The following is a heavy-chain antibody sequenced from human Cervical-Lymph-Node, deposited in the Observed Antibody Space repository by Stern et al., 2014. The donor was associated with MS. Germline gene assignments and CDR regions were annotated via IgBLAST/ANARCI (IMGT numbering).Heavy chain of an antibody. CDR3: AREATRIVVGIDY. Sequence: QVQLVQSGTKMQKPGASVKVSCKASGYIFNALFIHWVRQVPGQGLEWMGRLNPNCGDPTYAQNFQDSVALTRDTSIGTAYLEWSRLTSADTAVYYCAREATRIVVGIDYWGQGTQVTVSS. D-gene: IGHD3-22*01. CDR2: LNPNCGDP. V-gene: IGHV1-2*06. J-gene: IGHJ4*02. CDR1: GYIFNALF.